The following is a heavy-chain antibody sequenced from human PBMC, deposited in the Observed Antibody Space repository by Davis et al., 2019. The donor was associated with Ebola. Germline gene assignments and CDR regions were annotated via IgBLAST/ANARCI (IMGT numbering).Heavy chain of an antibody. V-gene: IGHV3-74*01. J-gene: IGHJ4*02. Sequence: PGGSLRLSCEVSGFTTSNYAMSWVRHAPGKGLVWVSRINPDGSFTDYADSVKGRFSISRDNAKNSLYLQMNSLRAEDTAVYYCTTVFEFWGQGTPVTVSS. CDR1: GFTTSNYA. CDR3: TTVFEF. CDR2: INPDGSFT.